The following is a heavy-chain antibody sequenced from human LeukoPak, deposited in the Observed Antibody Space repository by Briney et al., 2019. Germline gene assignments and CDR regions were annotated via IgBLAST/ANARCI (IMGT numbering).Heavy chain of an antibody. CDR3: AREILQESDAFDI. V-gene: IGHV1-18*01. Sequence: GSSVKVSCKASGGTFSSYAISWVRQAPGQGLEWMGWISAYNGNTNYAQKLQGRVTMTTDTSTSTAYMELRSLRSDDTAVYYCAREILQESDAFDIWGQGTMVTVSS. J-gene: IGHJ3*02. CDR1: GGTFSSYA. CDR2: ISAYNGNT. D-gene: IGHD2-21*02.